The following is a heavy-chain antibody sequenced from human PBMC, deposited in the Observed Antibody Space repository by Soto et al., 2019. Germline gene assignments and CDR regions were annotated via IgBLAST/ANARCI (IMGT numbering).Heavy chain of an antibody. D-gene: IGHD6-19*01. J-gene: IGHJ6*02. CDR2: ISANAGNI. Sequence: GGSLRLSCAASGFFFNGFDMSWVRQAPGMGLEWVSTISANAGNINYAGSVRGRFSISRDSSKNSVDLQMNSLRAEDTAVYYCAKDSSGWYDYYYYYGMDVWGQGTTVTVSS. CDR1: GFFFNGFD. V-gene: IGHV3-23*01. CDR3: AKDSSGWYDYYYYYGMDV.